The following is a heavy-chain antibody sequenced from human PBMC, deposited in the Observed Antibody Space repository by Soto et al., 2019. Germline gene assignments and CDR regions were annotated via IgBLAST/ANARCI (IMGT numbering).Heavy chain of an antibody. Sequence: GGSLRLSCAASGFTFSSYDMHWVRQATGKGLEWVSAIGTAGDTYYPGSVKGRFTISRENAKNSLYLQMNSLRAEDTAVYYCARAPLQYGFDYWGQGTLVTVSS. D-gene: IGHD2-8*01. J-gene: IGHJ4*02. V-gene: IGHV3-13*01. CDR3: ARAPLQYGFDY. CDR1: GFTFSSYD. CDR2: IGTAGDT.